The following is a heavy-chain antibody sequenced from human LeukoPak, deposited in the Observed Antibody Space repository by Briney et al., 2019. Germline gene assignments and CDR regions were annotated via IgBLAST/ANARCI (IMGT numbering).Heavy chain of an antibody. D-gene: IGHD6-19*01. CDR1: GFSLSSRGGG. V-gene: IGHV2-5*02. CDR3: AYRRGLALDY. Sequence: SGPTLVNPTQTLTLTCTYSGFSLSSRGGGVGWVRQPPGKALEWLALIYWDDDKRYSPSLKSRLTITKDTSTNQVVLTMTNMDPVDTATYYCAYRRGLALDYWGQGTLVTVSS. CDR2: IYWDDDK. J-gene: IGHJ4*02.